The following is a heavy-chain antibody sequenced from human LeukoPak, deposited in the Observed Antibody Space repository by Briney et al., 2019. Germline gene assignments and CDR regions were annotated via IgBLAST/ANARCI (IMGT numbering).Heavy chain of an antibody. CDR3: ARALGLDY. Sequence: GGSLRLSCTASGFTFSTYGMHWVRQAPGKGLEWVTLISYDGSTKYYSDSVKGRFTLSRDNSKNTLYLQMNSLRAEDTAVYYCARALGLDYWGQGTLVTASS. CDR2: ISYDGSTK. V-gene: IGHV3-30*03. CDR1: GFTFSTYG. J-gene: IGHJ4*02.